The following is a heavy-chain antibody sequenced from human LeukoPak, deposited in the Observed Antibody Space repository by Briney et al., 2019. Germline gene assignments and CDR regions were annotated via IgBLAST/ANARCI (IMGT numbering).Heavy chain of an antibody. CDR2: ISYDGSNK. Sequence: GGSLRLSCAASGFTFSSYAMHWVRQAPGKGLEWVAVISYDGSNKYYADSVKGRFTISRDNSKNTLYLQMNSLRAEDTAVYYCAKDRCSSTSCHTKTFDYWGQGTLVTVSS. D-gene: IGHD2-2*01. CDR3: AKDRCSSTSCHTKTFDY. J-gene: IGHJ4*02. CDR1: GFTFSSYA. V-gene: IGHV3-30*04.